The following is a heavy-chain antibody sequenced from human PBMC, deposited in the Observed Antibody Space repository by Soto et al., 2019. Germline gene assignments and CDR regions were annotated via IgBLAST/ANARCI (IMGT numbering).Heavy chain of an antibody. CDR1: GFTLSTSG. D-gene: IGHD6-13*01. J-gene: IGHJ5*02. Sequence: QVQMVESGGGVVQPGTSLRLSCATSGFTLSTSGMHWVRQAPGKGLEWVAMISHDGSVTYYTDSVQGRFTISRDTPKNTLYLQMNSLRDEDTAIYYCAKDWGSSGWYNWFDPWGQGTRVTVS. CDR2: ISHDGSVT. CDR3: AKDWGSSGWYNWFDP. V-gene: IGHV3-30*18.